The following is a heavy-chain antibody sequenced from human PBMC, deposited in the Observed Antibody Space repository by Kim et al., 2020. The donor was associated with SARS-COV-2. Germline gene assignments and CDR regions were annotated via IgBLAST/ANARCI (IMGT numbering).Heavy chain of an antibody. Sequence: SVKVSCKASGGTFSSYVISWVRQAPGQGLEWMGRIIPILGIANYAQKFQGRVTITADKSTSTAYMELSSLRSEDAAVYYCARAYGSGNPAGTYYSGMDVWGQGTTVTVSS. CDR3: ARAYGSGNPAGTYYSGMDV. J-gene: IGHJ6*02. CDR2: IIPILGIA. D-gene: IGHD3-10*01. CDR1: GGTFSSYV. V-gene: IGHV1-69*04.